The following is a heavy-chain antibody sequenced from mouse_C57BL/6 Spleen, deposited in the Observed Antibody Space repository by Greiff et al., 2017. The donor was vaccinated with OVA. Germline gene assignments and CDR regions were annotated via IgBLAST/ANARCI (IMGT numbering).Heavy chain of an antibody. J-gene: IGHJ4*01. Sequence: VQLQQPGAELVRPGTSVKLSCKASGYTFTSYWMHWVKQRPGQGLEWIGVIDPSDSYTNYNQKFKGKATLTVDTSSSTAYMQLSSLTSEDSAVYYCARVRYSNYEYAMDYWGQGTSVTVSS. V-gene: IGHV1-59*01. CDR1: GYTFTSYW. D-gene: IGHD2-5*01. CDR2: IDPSDSYT. CDR3: ARVRYSNYEYAMDY.